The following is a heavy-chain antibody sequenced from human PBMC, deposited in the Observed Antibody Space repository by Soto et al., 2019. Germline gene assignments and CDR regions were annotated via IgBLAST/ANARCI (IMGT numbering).Heavy chain of an antibody. D-gene: IGHD1-26*01. CDR1: GGSISSGGYF. V-gene: IGHV4-31*03. CDR3: ARDRLLGIFDY. Sequence: SETLSLTCTVSGGSISSGGYFWSWIRQHPGKGLEWIGYIYYSGSTYYNPSLKSRVTISVDTSKNQFSLKLSSVTAADTAVYYCARDRLLGIFDYWGQGTLVTVSS. J-gene: IGHJ4*02. CDR2: IYYSGST.